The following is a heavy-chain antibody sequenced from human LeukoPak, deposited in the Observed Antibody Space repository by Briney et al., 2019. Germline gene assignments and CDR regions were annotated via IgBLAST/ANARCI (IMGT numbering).Heavy chain of an antibody. CDR1: GGTFNNYA. CDR2: IIPIFAKA. J-gene: IGHJ4*02. D-gene: IGHD4-23*01. Sequence: SVTVSCKASGGTFNNYAINWVRQAPGQGLEWMGGIIPIFAKANYAQKFQGRVTITADESTRTAYMELSSLRSEDTAVYYCARGWLSETTVLTPYNYWGRGTLVSVSS. V-gene: IGHV1-69*13. CDR3: ARGWLSETTVLTPYNY.